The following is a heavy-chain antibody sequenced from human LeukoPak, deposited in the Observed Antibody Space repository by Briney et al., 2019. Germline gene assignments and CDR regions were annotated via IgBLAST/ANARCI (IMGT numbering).Heavy chain of an antibody. CDR3: ARYYDSSGYHNFDY. Sequence: PSETLSLTCTVSDDSISSYYWSWIRQPPGNGLEWVSGINYSGIRTYSADSVKGRFTISRDNSKNTLYLQMNSLRAEDTALYYCARYYDSSGYHNFDYWGQGTLVTVSS. CDR1: DDSISSYY. J-gene: IGHJ4*02. V-gene: IGHV3-23*01. CDR2: INYSGIRT. D-gene: IGHD3-22*01.